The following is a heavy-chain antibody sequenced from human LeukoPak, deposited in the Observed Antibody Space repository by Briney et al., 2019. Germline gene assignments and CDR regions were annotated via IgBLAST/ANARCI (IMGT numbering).Heavy chain of an antibody. Sequence: GPVKFSCKASGYTFTSYGISWVRQAPGQGLEWMGWISAYNGNTNYAQKFQGRVTMTRDTSISTAYMELSRLRSEDTAVYYCARVRRSRGSFDYWGQGTLVTVSS. CDR2: ISAYNGNT. CDR3: ARVRRSRGSFDY. J-gene: IGHJ4*02. V-gene: IGHV1-18*01. D-gene: IGHD3-10*01. CDR1: GYTFTSYG.